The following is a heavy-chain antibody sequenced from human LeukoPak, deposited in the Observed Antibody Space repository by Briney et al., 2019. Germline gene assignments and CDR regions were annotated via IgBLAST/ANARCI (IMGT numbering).Heavy chain of an antibody. V-gene: IGHV4-61*02. CDR3: ARHYNNWDTPVYFDY. J-gene: IGHJ4*02. Sequence: TLSLTCTVSGGSIRSGSYYWSWIRQPAGKGLEWIGRIYTSGSTNYNPSLKSRVTISVDTSKNQFSLKLSSVTAADTAVYYCARHYNNWDTPVYFDYWGQGTLVTVSS. D-gene: IGHD1-20*01. CDR1: GGSIRSGSYY. CDR2: IYTSGST.